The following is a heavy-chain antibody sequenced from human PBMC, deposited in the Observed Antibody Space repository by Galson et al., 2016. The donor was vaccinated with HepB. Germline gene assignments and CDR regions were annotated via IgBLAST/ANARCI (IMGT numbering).Heavy chain of an antibody. CDR2: INRDGAEK. Sequence: SLRLSCAASGFTFTSNWMNWVRPAPGKGLEWVASINRDGAEKYYVDFVKGRFTISRDNAKNSLYLQLNSLRVEDTAVYYCARGTGMDGWGQGTTVTVSS. V-gene: IGHV3-7*01. CDR1: GFTFTSNW. J-gene: IGHJ6*02. CDR3: ARGTGMDG.